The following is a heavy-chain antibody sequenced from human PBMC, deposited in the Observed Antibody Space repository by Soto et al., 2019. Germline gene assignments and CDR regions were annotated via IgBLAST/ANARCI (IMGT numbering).Heavy chain of an antibody. CDR1: GYTFTSYA. J-gene: IGHJ4*02. D-gene: IGHD3-3*01. V-gene: IGHV1-3*01. Sequence: ASVKVSCKASGYTFTSYAMHWVRQAPGQRLEWMGWINAGNGNTKYSQKFQGRVTITRDTSASTAYMELSSLRSEDTAVYYCARDRGTYYDFWSGHLDYWGQGPLVTVSS. CDR3: ARDRGTYYDFWSGHLDY. CDR2: INAGNGNT.